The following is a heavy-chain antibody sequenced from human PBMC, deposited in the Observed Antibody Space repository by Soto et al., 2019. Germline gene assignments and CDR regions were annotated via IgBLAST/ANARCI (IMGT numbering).Heavy chain of an antibody. CDR3: AKDPEAYIWGSSRYTISGPPYYFDY. D-gene: IGHD3-16*02. CDR1: GFTFSSYA. CDR2: ISGSGGST. Sequence: GGSLRLSCAASGFTFSSYAMSWVRQAPGKGLEWVSAISGSGGSTYYADSVKGRFTISRDNSKNTLYLQMNRLRAEDQAVYYCAKDPEAYIWGSSRYTISGPPYYFDYWGQGTLVTVSS. J-gene: IGHJ4*02. V-gene: IGHV3-23*01.